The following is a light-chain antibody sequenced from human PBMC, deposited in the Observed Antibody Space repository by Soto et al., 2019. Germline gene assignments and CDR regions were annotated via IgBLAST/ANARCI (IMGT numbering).Light chain of an antibody. Sequence: DIQMTQSPSSLSASIGDRVSFTCQASQDISKFLNWYQHKPGQAPSLLIYDASKSHFGVPSRFSGSGSGTDFTFTISSLQPEDNATYYCQQYENRPYTFGTGTKADIK. CDR3: QQYENRPYT. CDR2: DAS. CDR1: QDISKF. J-gene: IGKJ3*01. V-gene: IGKV1-33*01.